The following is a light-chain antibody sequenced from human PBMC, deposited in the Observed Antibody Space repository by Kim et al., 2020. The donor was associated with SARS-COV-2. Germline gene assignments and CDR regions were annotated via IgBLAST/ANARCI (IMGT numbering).Light chain of an antibody. J-gene: IGLJ2*01. CDR1: SSNIGSNT. CDR2: SDD. CDR3: SAWDDSLDGLVV. Sequence: ELTQPPSASGTPGQRVTISCSGSSSNIGSNTVIWYQHLPGTAPKLLIYSDDQRPSGVPDRFSGSRSGTSASLAISGLQSEDEADYYCSAWDDSLDGLVVFGGGTQLTVL. V-gene: IGLV1-44*01.